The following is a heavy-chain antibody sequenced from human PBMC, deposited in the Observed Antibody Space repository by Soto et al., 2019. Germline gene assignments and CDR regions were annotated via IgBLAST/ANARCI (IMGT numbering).Heavy chain of an antibody. CDR2: ITSSGKYT. D-gene: IGHD3-22*01. CDR3: VRDQYYYDSNGLEDY. Sequence: EVRLVESGGGLARPGGSLRLSCAASGFTFNKYSMNWVRQAPGKGLEWVSSITSSGKYTYYADSVRGRFTVSRDNAKNSLYLEVNSLRAEDTAVYYCVRDQYYYDSNGLEDYWGQGTLVTVSS. V-gene: IGHV3-21*01. J-gene: IGHJ4*02. CDR1: GFTFNKYS.